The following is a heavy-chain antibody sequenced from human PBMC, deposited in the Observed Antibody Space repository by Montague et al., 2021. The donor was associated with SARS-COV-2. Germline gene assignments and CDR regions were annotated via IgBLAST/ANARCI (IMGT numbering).Heavy chain of an antibody. V-gene: IGHV4-39*07. CDR2: IDYSGST. D-gene: IGHD3-22*01. J-gene: IGHJ6*02. CDR3: ARDTRITMIVVVQGYGMDV. Sequence: SETLSPTRTLSGGSISSSSYDWGWIREPPGKGLEWIGSIDYSGSTYYXPSLKSRVTISVDTSKNQFSLKLRSVTAADTAVYYCARDTRITMIVVVQGYGMDVWGQGTTVTVSS. CDR1: GGSISSSSYD.